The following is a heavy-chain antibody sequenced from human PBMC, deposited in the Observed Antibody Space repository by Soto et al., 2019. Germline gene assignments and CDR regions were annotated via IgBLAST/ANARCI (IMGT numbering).Heavy chain of an antibody. V-gene: IGHV3-48*02. D-gene: IGHD6-19*01. Sequence: EVQLVESGGNLVQPGGSLRLSCAASGFRFSIYSMNWVRQAPGKGLEWSAYITSDTTTIKYADSVKGRFTISRDNDKNLVYLHMNSLRDEDTAVYYCARSVEGHFDYCGQGTVVTVSA. J-gene: IGHJ4*02. CDR3: ARSVEGHFDY. CDR2: ITSDTTTI. CDR1: GFRFSIYS.